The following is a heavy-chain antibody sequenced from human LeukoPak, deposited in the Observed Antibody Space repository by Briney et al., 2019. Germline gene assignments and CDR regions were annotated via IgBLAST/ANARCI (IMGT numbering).Heavy chain of an antibody. Sequence: GGSLRLSXAASRFTFSSYAMSWVRQAPGKGLEWVSSISGSGGTTYYADSVRGRFTISRDNSKNTLYLQMNSLRAEDTAVYYCTKSPGQGIVGSSPAYNYYMDVWGKGTTVTVSS. V-gene: IGHV3-23*01. CDR3: TKSPGQGIVGSSPAYNYYMDV. CDR2: ISGSGGTT. D-gene: IGHD1-26*01. CDR1: RFTFSSYA. J-gene: IGHJ6*03.